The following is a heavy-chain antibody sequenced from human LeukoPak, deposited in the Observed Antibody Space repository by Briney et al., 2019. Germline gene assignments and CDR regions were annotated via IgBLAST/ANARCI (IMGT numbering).Heavy chain of an antibody. J-gene: IGHJ4*02. Sequence: SETLSLTCVVSGYSISSGYYWGWIRQPPGKGLEWIASIYHSGSTDYNPSLKSRVTISVDTSKNQVSLRLRFMTAADTAVYYCARLGYCSSTSCYPDCWGQGSLVTVSS. CDR1: GYSISSGYY. V-gene: IGHV4-38-2*01. D-gene: IGHD2-2*01. CDR2: IYHSGST. CDR3: ARLGYCSSTSCYPDC.